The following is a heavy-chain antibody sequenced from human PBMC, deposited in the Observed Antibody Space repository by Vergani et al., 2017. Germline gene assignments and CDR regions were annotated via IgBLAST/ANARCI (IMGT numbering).Heavy chain of an antibody. J-gene: IGHJ6*03. CDR2: INAGNGNT. V-gene: IGHV1-3*01. CDR1: GYTFTSYA. CDR3: ARLVSYCSGGSCYSEHYYYYMDV. Sequence: QVQLVQSGAEVKKPGASVKVSCKASGYTFTSYAMHWVRQAPGQRLEWMGWINAGNGNTKYSQKFQGRVTITRDTSASTAYMELSSLRSEDTAVYYCARLVSYCSGGSCYSEHYYYYMDVWGKGP. D-gene: IGHD2-15*01.